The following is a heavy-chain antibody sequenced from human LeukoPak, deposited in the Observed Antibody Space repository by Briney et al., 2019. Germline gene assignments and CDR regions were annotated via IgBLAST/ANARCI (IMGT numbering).Heavy chain of an antibody. Sequence: GGSLRLSCAASGFTFSSYGMGWGPQAPGKGVEWVSAFSGSGGITSYADSVKGRLTISRENSKNTLYLQTNSLRAEDTAVYYCAKDATITILKTGIAVAGKPYYFDYWGRGTLVTVSS. CDR3: AKDATITILKTGIAVAGKPYYFDY. CDR1: GFTFSSYG. CDR2: FSGSGGIT. V-gene: IGHV3-23*01. J-gene: IGHJ4*02. D-gene: IGHD6-19*01.